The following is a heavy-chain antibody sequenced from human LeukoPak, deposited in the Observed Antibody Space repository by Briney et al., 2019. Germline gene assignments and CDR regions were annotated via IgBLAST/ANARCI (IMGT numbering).Heavy chain of an antibody. CDR3: ARITTDYYDSSGYLDY. CDR2: IYYSGTT. CDR1: GASISDSDFF. Sequence: SETLSLTCTVSGASISDSDFFWAWVRQPPGKGLKWIGNIYYSGTTYYNPSLKSRVSVSMDTSKKQFSLKLRSMTAADTAVYYCARITTDYYDSSGYLDYWGQGTLVTVSS. V-gene: IGHV4-39*01. D-gene: IGHD3-22*01. J-gene: IGHJ4*02.